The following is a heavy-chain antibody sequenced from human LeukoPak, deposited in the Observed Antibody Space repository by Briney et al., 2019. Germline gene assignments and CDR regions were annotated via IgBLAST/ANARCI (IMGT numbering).Heavy chain of an antibody. V-gene: IGHV4-34*01. Sequence: SETLSLSCAVYGGSFSGYYWSWIRQPPGKGLEWIGEINGSGSTNYNPSLKSRVTISIDTSKNQFSLTLSSVTAADTAVYYCARAQWYYGSGSYSDAFDIWGQGTMVTVSS. CDR3: ARAQWYYGSGSYSDAFDI. J-gene: IGHJ3*02. CDR2: INGSGST. D-gene: IGHD3-10*01. CDR1: GGSFSGYY.